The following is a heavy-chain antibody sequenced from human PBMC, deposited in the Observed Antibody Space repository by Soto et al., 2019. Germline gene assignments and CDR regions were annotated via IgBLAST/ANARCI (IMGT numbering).Heavy chain of an antibody. CDR3: TRKPLAGAAAFDY. CDR2: INPTGGST. CDR1: GYTFTSYY. J-gene: IGHJ4*02. Sequence: QVQLVQSGAEVKKPGASVKVACKTSGYTFTSYYVHWVRQAPGQGLEWMGMINPTGGSTTYAQKFQGRVTMTRDTSTSTVSMELSSLRSEDTAVYYCTRKPLAGAAAFDYWGQGTLVTVSS. V-gene: IGHV1-46*03. D-gene: IGHD1-26*01.